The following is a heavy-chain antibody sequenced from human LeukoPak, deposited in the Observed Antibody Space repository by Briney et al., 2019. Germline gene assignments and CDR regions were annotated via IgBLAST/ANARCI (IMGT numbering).Heavy chain of an antibody. D-gene: IGHD6-13*01. Sequence: ASVKVSCKASAYTLTDNYVHWVRQAPGQRLEWMGWLDPNSGGTNYAQKFQGRVTMTRDKSINTAYLELSRLRSEDPAVYYCARDPGRQLAYFDYWGQGTLVTVSS. CDR2: LDPNSGGT. J-gene: IGHJ4*02. CDR1: AYTLTDNY. V-gene: IGHV1-2*02. CDR3: ARDPGRQLAYFDY.